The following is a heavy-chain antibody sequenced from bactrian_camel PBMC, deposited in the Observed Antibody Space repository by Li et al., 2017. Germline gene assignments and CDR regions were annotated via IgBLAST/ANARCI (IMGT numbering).Heavy chain of an antibody. Sequence: VQLVESGGGLVQPGGSLRLSCSAAGFTFGTYPMIWFRQAPGKGLEWVSTINKDGSNTYYADSVKGRFTISRDNAKNTLYLQMNSLKPEDTAVYYCAAAGQGWVPSNYWGQGTQVTVS. CDR2: INKDGSNT. D-gene: IGHD5*01. CDR1: GFTFGTYP. CDR3: AAAGQGWVPSNY. V-gene: IGHV3S31*01. J-gene: IGHJ4*01.